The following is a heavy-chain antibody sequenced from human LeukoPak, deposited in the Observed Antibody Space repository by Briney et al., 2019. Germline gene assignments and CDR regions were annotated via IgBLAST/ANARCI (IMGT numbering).Heavy chain of an antibody. CDR2: ISWNSGSI. Sequence: GRSLRLSCAASGFTFDDYAMHWVRQAPGKGLEWVSGISWNSGSIGYADSVKGRFTISRDNAKNSLYLQMNSLRAEDMALYYCARGYGGFEYYYYYYYMDVWGKGTTVTVSS. V-gene: IGHV3-9*03. D-gene: IGHD5-12*01. CDR3: ARGYGGFEYYYYYYYMDV. J-gene: IGHJ6*03. CDR1: GFTFDDYA.